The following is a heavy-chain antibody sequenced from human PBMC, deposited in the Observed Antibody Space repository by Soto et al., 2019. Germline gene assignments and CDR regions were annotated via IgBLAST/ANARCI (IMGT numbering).Heavy chain of an antibody. J-gene: IGHJ2*01. CDR1: GYTFTSYC. CDR2: ISAYNGNT. CDR3: ARIFDASIPLNWSFDL. V-gene: IGHV1-18*01. Sequence: QVQLVQSGAEVKKPGASVKVSCNAPGYTFTSYCISWVRQAPGQGLWWMGWISAYNGNTNYAQKLQGRVTMTTDTSTSTAYMELRSLRSDDTAVYYCARIFDASIPLNWSFDLWVRGLLVTFSS. D-gene: IGHD2-2*01.